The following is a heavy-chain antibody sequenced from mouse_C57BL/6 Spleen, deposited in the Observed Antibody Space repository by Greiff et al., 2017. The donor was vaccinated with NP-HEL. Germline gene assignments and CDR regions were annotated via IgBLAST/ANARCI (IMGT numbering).Heavy chain of an antibody. CDR2: IYPGDGDT. J-gene: IGHJ2*01. Sequence: QVQLQQSGAELVKPGASVKISCKASGYAFSSYWMNWVKQRPGKGLEWIGQIYPGDGDTNYNGKFKGKATLTADKSSSTAYMQRSSLTSEDSAVYCCARSDYNNIYYFDYWGQGTTLTVSS. V-gene: IGHV1-80*01. D-gene: IGHD2-13*01. CDR3: ARSDYNNIYYFDY. CDR1: GYAFSSYW.